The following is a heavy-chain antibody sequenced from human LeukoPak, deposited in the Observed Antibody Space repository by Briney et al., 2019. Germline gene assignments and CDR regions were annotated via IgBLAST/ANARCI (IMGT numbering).Heavy chain of an antibody. CDR3: ARDYYDILTGYYEGSGGYFDY. Sequence: GGSLRLSCAASGFTFSSYGMHWVRQAPGKGLEWVAFLRYDGSNKYYADSVKGRFTISRDNSKNTLYLQMNSLRAEDTAVYYCARDYYDILTGYYEGSGGYFDYWGQGTLVTVSS. D-gene: IGHD3-9*01. V-gene: IGHV3-30*02. CDR1: GFTFSSYG. CDR2: LRYDGSNK. J-gene: IGHJ4*02.